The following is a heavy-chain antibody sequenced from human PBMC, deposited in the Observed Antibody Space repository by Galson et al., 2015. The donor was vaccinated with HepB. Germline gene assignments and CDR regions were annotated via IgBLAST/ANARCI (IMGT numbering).Heavy chain of an antibody. CDR3: AKENTHGSFDLDS. Sequence: IFYADSVKGRFTISRDTSKNTLYLQMNSLRTEDTAVYYCAKENTHGSFDLDSWGQGTLLTVSS. D-gene: IGHD3-10*01. V-gene: IGHV3-NL1*01. CDR2: I. J-gene: IGHJ5*01.